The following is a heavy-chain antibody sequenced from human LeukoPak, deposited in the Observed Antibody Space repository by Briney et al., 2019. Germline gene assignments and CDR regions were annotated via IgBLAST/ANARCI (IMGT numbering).Heavy chain of an antibody. CDR2: ISGSSGRT. Sequence: GGSLRLSCAASGFTFSSYSMNWVRQAPGKGLEWVSSISGSSGRTYYADSVKGRFTISRDNSKNTLYLQMNSLRAADTAVYYCAPKVVGSTPFDYWGQGTLVTVSS. J-gene: IGHJ4*02. CDR1: GFTFSSYS. D-gene: IGHD2-15*01. V-gene: IGHV3-23*01. CDR3: APKVVGSTPFDY.